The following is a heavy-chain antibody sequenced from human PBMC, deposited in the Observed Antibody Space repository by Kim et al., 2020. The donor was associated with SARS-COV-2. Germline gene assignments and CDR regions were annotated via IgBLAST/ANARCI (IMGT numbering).Heavy chain of an antibody. D-gene: IGHD4-4*01. J-gene: IGHJ3*02. Sequence: SETLSLTCTVSGGSIGSYYWSWIRQPPGKGLEWIGYIYYSGSTNYNPSLKSRVTISVDTPKNQFSLKLSSVTAADTAVYYCAREIASRQYSRTAFDIWGQGTMVTVAS. CDR2: IYYSGST. CDR1: GGSIGSYY. CDR3: AREIASRQYSRTAFDI. V-gene: IGHV4-59*01.